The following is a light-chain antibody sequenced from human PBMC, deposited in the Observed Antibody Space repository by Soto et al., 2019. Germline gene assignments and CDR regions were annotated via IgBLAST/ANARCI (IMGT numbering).Light chain of an antibody. Sequence: DIQMPHSPSSLSVAIGDIVTITCRASQSIGTLLSCHQQQSGRAPKLLIHAASTLQSGVPSRFTGSGSGTDFTLNISILQPAAVAVYYCQQSSSTLYTFCQGTNLAIK. J-gene: IGKJ2*01. CDR2: AAS. V-gene: IGKV1-39*01. CDR3: QQSSSTLYT. CDR1: QSIGTL.